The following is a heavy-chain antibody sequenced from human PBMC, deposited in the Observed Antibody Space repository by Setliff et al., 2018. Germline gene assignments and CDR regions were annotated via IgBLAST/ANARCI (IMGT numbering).Heavy chain of an antibody. D-gene: IGHD6-13*01. V-gene: IGHV4-59*01. CDR1: GGSISSYY. J-gene: IGHJ1*01. Sequence: SETLSLTCTVSGGSISSYYWSWIRQPPGKGLEWMGYINYSGRTNYNPPLKRRGTISEDMSKNKFSLKESSVTAADTAIYYCALSSSWFKDFQHWGQGTLVTVSS. CDR2: INYSGRT. CDR3: ALSSSWFKDFQH.